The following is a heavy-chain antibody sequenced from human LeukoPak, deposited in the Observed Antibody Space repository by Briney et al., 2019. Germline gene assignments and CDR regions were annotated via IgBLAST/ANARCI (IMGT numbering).Heavy chain of an antibody. D-gene: IGHD2-2*02. CDR3: ASTYCSSTSCYIGGFDY. J-gene: IGHJ4*02. Sequence: ASVKVSCKASGYTFTSYGISWVRQAPGQGLEWMGWISAYNGNTNYAQKLQGRVTMTTDTSTSTAHMELRSLRSDDTAVYYCASTYCSSTSCYIGGFDYWGQGTLVTVSS. CDR2: ISAYNGNT. CDR1: GYTFTSYG. V-gene: IGHV1-18*01.